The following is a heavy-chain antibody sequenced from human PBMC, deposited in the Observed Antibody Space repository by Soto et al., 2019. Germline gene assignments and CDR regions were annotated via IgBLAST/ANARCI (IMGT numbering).Heavy chain of an antibody. CDR2: INPKNGDT. Sequence: ASVKVSCKTSGYFFNGYHMHWVRKAPGQGLEWMGWINPKNGDTNYAQRFQDRVTMTRDTSTSTAYIELSSLTSDDTAVYYCGRKAGGSNIAAVLLDPWGQGTLVTVSS. D-gene: IGHD2-15*01. J-gene: IGHJ5*02. CDR1: GYFFNGYH. V-gene: IGHV1-2*02. CDR3: GRKAGGSNIAAVLLDP.